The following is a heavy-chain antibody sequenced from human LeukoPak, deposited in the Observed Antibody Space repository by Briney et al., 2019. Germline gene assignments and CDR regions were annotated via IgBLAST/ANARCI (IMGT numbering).Heavy chain of an antibody. J-gene: IGHJ4*02. V-gene: IGHV3-30*02. CDR1: GFIFSSYG. CDR2: IRYDGSNK. D-gene: IGHD5-18*01. Sequence: PGGSLRLSCAASGFIFSSYGMHWVRQTPGKGLEWVAFIRYDGSNKYYADSVKGRFTISRDNAKNSLYLQMNSLRAEDTAVYYCARDRGYSYGYGFDYWGQGTLVTVSS. CDR3: ARDRGYSYGYGFDY.